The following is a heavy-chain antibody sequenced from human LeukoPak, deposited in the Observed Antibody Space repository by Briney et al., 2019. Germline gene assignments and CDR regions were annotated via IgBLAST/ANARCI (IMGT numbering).Heavy chain of an antibody. J-gene: IGHJ5*02. CDR3: ARDPITISNSDWFDP. D-gene: IGHD3-3*01. CDR1: GGSISSGSYY. Sequence: SQTLSLTCTVSGGSISSGSYYWSWIRQPPGKGLEWIGSIYHSGSTYYNPSLKSRVTISVDTSKNQFSLKLSSATAADTAVYYCARDPITISNSDWFDPWGQGTLVTVSS. V-gene: IGHV4-39*07. CDR2: IYHSGST.